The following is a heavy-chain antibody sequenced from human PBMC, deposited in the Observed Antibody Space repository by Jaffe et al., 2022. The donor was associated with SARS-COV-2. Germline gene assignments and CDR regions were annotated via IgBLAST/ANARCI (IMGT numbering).Heavy chain of an antibody. CDR2: ISASGDGT. CDR3: AKYGEGGSVWGRYSYGMDV. CDR1: GFTFSSYA. J-gene: IGHJ6*02. Sequence: EVQLLESGGGLVQPGGSLRLSCAASGFTFSSYAMNWVRQAPEKGLEWVSTISASGDGTYYADSVKGRFTISRDSSTNTLYLQMNSLRAEDTALYYCAKYGEGGSVWGRYSYGMDVWGQGTTVTVSS. V-gene: IGHV3-23*01. D-gene: IGHD3-16*01.